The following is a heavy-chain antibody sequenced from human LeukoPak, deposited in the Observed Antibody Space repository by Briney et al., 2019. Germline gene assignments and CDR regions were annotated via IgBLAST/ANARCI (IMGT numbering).Heavy chain of an antibody. D-gene: IGHD2-2*01. Sequence: NPSETLSLTCAVYGGSFGGYYWSWIRQPPGKGLEWIGEINHSGSTNYNPSLKSRVTISVDTSKNQFSLKLSSVTAADTAVYYCARGPIVVVPAAMRRWFDPWGQGTLVTVSS. CDR3: ARGPIVVVPAAMRRWFDP. V-gene: IGHV4-34*01. CDR2: INHSGST. J-gene: IGHJ5*02. CDR1: GGSFGGYY.